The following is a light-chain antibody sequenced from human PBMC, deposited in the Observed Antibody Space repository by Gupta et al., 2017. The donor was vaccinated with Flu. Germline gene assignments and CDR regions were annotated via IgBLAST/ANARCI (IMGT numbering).Light chain of an antibody. V-gene: IGKV1-39*01. CDR2: AAS. Sequence: SSLSASVGDRVTITCRASQSISSYLNWYQQKPGKAPKLLIYAASSLQSGVPSRFSGSGYGTDFTLTISSRQPEDFATYYCQQSDSTPPYTFGGGTKVEIK. CDR3: QQSDSTPPYT. J-gene: IGKJ4*01. CDR1: QSISSY.